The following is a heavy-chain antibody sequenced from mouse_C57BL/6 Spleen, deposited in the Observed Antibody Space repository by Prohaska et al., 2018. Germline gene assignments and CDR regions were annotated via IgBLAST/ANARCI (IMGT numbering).Heavy chain of an antibody. J-gene: IGHJ2*01. CDR1: GFTFSNYW. D-gene: IGHD6-1*01. CDR2: IRLKSDKYAT. CDR3: TAPVGSYDY. Sequence: EVKLEESGGGLVQPGGSVKLSRVASGFTFSNYWMNWVRQSPEKGLEWVAQIRLKSDKYATHYVESVKGRFTISRDDSKSSVDLQMNNLRAEDNGIYYCTAPVGSYDYWGQGTTLTVSS. V-gene: IGHV6-3*01.